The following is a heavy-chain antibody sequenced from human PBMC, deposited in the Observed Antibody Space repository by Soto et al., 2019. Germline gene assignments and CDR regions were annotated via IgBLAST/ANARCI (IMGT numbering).Heavy chain of an antibody. CDR1: GGTFSNHA. D-gene: IGHD6-13*01. Sequence: QVHLVQSGAEVKKPGSSVKVSCKAPGGTFSNHAINWVRQAPGQGLEWMGRIIPIFTTTNYAQKFQGRVSMTAEESTTTAYMELSSLKHDDTAVYYCAREVAADGTFREDVFDIWGQGTLVTVSS. J-gene: IGHJ3*02. CDR2: IIPIFTTT. V-gene: IGHV1-69*12. CDR3: AREVAADGTFREDVFDI.